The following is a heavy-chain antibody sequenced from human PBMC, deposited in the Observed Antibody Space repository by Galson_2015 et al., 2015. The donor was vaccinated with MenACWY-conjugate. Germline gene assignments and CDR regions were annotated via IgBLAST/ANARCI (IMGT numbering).Heavy chain of an antibody. Sequence: QSGAEVKKPGESLKISCKASGYNFITYWIGWVRQVPGKGLEWVGLISPIDSKTRYSPAFEGRVTISADNSITTAYLQWNSLQASDTAMYYCARHPPGGRGLDVWGRGTPVTVSS. J-gene: IGHJ6*02. CDR3: ARHPPGGRGLDV. V-gene: IGHV5-51*01. CDR2: ISPIDSKT. CDR1: GYNFITYW. D-gene: IGHD1-26*01.